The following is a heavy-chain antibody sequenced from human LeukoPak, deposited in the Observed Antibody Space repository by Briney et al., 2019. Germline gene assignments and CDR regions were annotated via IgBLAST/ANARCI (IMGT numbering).Heavy chain of an antibody. CDR3: ARDSRYYYGSGSYQPYWFDP. CDR2: ISDDGTTT. V-gene: IGHV3-74*01. CDR1: GFTFNLYW. Sequence: PGGSLRLSCAASGFTFNLYWIHWVRQAPGKGLEWLPRISDDGTTTNYADSVKGRFTISRDNAKNTLYLQMNSLRVDDTAVYYCARDSRYYYGSGSYQPYWFDPWGQGTLVTVSS. J-gene: IGHJ5*02. D-gene: IGHD3-10*01.